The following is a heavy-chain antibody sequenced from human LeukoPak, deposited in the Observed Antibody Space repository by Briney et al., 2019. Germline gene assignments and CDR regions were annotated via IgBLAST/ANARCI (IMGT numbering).Heavy chain of an antibody. V-gene: IGHV3-53*01. CDR2: LYSDGNT. J-gene: IGHJ4*02. Sequence: PGGSLRLSCAASGFTVITNDMTWVRQAPGKGLEWVSVLYSDGNTKYADSVQGRFTISRDNSKNTLYLEVNSLSPDDTAVYYCARGVEPLAANTLAYWGQGTLVTVSS. D-gene: IGHD1-14*01. CDR3: ARGVEPLAANTLAY. CDR1: GFTVITND.